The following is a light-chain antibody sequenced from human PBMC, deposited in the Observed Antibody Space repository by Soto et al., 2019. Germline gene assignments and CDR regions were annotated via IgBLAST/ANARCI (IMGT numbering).Light chain of an antibody. J-gene: IGKJ2*01. CDR2: DAS. V-gene: IGKV3-11*01. Sequence: EIVLTQSPAIVSLSPGDRATLSCRASQSVGRDLAWYQQRPGQAPRLLIFDASNRATGIPDRFSGIGSGTDFTLSISSLEPEDFAVYYCQQRHNWPPITFVQGTRLDI. CDR1: QSVGRD. CDR3: QQRHNWPPIT.